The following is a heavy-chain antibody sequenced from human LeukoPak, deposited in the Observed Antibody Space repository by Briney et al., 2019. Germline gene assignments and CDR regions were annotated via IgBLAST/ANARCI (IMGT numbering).Heavy chain of an antibody. CDR1: GFTFSSYS. V-gene: IGHV3-21*01. D-gene: IGHD3-10*01. CDR3: ASQGSEDY. CDR2: ISSSSSYI. J-gene: IGHJ4*02. Sequence: GGSLRLSCAASGFTFSSYSMNWVRQAPEKGLEWVSSISSSSSYIYYADSVKGRFTISRDNAKNSLYLQMNSLTAEDTAVYYCASQGSEDYWGQGTLVTVSS.